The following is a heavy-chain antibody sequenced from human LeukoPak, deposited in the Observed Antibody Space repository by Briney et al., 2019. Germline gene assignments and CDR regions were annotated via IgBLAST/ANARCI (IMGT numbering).Heavy chain of an antibody. V-gene: IGHV1-2*02. D-gene: IGHD1-1*01. CDR3: AREMRPATTTLVAY. CDR2: INPNSGNT. Sequence: ASVKVSCKASGYIFTGYWIHWVRQAPGQGLEWMGFINPNSGNTNYAQKFQGRVTTTRDTSINTAYMELNGLTGDDTAVYYCAREMRPATTTLVAYWGQGTLVTVSS. CDR1: GYIFTGYW. J-gene: IGHJ4*02.